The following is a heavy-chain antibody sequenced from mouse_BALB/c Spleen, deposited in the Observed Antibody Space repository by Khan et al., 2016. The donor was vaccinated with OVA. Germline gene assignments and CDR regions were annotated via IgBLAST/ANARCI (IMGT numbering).Heavy chain of an antibody. Sequence: EVELVESGGGLVRPGGSLKLSCAASGFSFTSYTMSWVRQTPEKRLEWVATISSGSTYTYYQDSVKGRFTISRVNAKNTLYLQMSSLKSEYTAMYYCTRDGNYAHWYFDVWGAGTTVTVSS. CDR3: TRDGNYAHWYFDV. J-gene: IGHJ1*01. CDR2: ISSGSTYT. D-gene: IGHD2-1*01. CDR1: GFSFTSYT. V-gene: IGHV5-6-4*01.